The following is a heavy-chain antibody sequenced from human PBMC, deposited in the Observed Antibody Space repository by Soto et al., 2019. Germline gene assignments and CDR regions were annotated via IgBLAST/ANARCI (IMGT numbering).Heavy chain of an antibody. Sequence: ASVKVSCKVSGYTLTELSMHWVRQAPGKGLEWMGGFDPEDGETIYAQKFQGRVTMTEDTSTDTAYMELSSLRSEDTAVYYCATDRKYYYDSSGYTNDAFDIWGQGTMVTVSS. D-gene: IGHD3-22*01. V-gene: IGHV1-24*01. J-gene: IGHJ3*02. CDR2: FDPEDGET. CDR1: GYTLTELS. CDR3: ATDRKYYYDSSGYTNDAFDI.